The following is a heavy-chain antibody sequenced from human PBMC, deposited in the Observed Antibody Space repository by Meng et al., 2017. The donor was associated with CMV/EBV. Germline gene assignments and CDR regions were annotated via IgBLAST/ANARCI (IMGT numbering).Heavy chain of an antibody. Sequence: ASVKVSCKASGYTFTSYGISWVRQAPGQGLEWMGWISAYNGNTNYAQELQGRVTMTTDTSTSTAYMELRSLRSDDTAVYYCARDGYCSSTSCPAGNAFDIWGQGTMVTVSS. CDR3: ARDGYCSSTSCPAGNAFDI. V-gene: IGHV1-18*01. CDR1: GYTFTSYG. D-gene: IGHD2-2*03. J-gene: IGHJ3*02. CDR2: ISAYNGNT.